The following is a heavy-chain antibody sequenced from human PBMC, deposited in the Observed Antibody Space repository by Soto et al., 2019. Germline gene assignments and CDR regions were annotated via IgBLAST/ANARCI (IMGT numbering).Heavy chain of an antibody. V-gene: IGHV3-48*04. CDR3: ARGPNYHWFDP. CDR1: GFAFSNSA. J-gene: IGHJ5*02. CDR2: ISSSGSTI. Sequence: GSLSLSCAASGFAFSNSAMNWVRQAPGKGLEWVSYISSSGSTIYYADSVKGRFTISRDNAKNSLYLQMNSLRAEDTAVYYCARGPNYHWFDPWGQGTLVTVSS. D-gene: IGHD3-10*01.